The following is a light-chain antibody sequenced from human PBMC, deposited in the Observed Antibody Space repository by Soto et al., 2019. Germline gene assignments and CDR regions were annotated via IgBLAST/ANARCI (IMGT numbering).Light chain of an antibody. CDR1: SSDVGGYNY. CDR3: SSYTRSSTYV. V-gene: IGLV2-14*01. Sequence: QSVLPQPSSVSGSPGQSITISCNGTSSDVGGYNYVSWYRQHPGRAPKLMIYDVSNRPSGVSNRFSGSKSGNTASLTISGLQAEDEADYYCSSYTRSSTYVFGTGTKVTVL. J-gene: IGLJ1*01. CDR2: DVS.